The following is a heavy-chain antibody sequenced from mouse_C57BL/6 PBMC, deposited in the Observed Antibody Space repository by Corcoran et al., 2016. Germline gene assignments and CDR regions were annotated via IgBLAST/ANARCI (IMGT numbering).Heavy chain of an antibody. D-gene: IGHD2-2*01. CDR1: GYTFTTYG. Sequence: QIQLVQSGPELKKPGETVKISCKASGYTFTTYGMSWVKQAPGKGLKWMGWINTYSGVPTYADDFKGRFAFSLETSASTAYLQINNLKNEDTATYFCARRDLSTMVTAGAMDYWGQGTSVTVSS. J-gene: IGHJ4*01. V-gene: IGHV9-3*01. CDR3: ARRDLSTMVTAGAMDY. CDR2: INTYSGVP.